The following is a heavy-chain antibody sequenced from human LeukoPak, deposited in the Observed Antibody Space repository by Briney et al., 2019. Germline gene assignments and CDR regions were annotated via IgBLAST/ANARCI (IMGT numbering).Heavy chain of an antibody. D-gene: IGHD6-13*01. Sequence: QTGGSLRLSCAASKFIFSRFWMSWVRQAPGKGLERVACVNQDESAKFYVDSVRGRFTISRDNAKNSLYLQMNSLRAEDTALYYCARDPWGIASSRLFDYWGQGTLVTVSS. CDR3: ARDPWGIASSRLFDY. V-gene: IGHV3-7*03. CDR2: VNQDESAK. J-gene: IGHJ4*02. CDR1: KFIFSRFW.